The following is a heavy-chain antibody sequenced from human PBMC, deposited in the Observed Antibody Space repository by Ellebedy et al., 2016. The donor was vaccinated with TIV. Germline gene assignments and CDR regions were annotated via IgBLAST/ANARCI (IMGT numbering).Heavy chain of an antibody. CDR3: ARGGYDGSGIYYNPGTFDY. CDR2: IYYSGST. CDR1: GGSISSYY. J-gene: IGHJ4*02. Sequence: SETLSLXXTVSGGSISSYYWSWIRQPPGKGLEWIGYIYYSGSTNYNPSLKSRVTISVDTSKRQFSLKLSSVTAADTAVYYCARGGYDGSGIYYNPGTFDYWGQGTLVTVSS. V-gene: IGHV4-59*01. D-gene: IGHD3-10*01.